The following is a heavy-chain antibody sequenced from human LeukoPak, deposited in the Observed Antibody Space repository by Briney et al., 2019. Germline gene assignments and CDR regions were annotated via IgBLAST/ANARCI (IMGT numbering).Heavy chain of an antibody. CDR2: ISAYNGNT. CDR3: AREHRPKEGGAVDY. CDR1: GYTFTSYD. D-gene: IGHD1-26*01. J-gene: IGHJ4*02. Sequence: ASVKVSCKASGYTFTSYDINWVRQATGQGLEWMGWISAYNGNTNYAQKLQVRVTMTTDTSTSTAYMELRSLRSDDTAVYYCAREHRPKEGGAVDYWGQGTLVTVSS. V-gene: IGHV1-18*01.